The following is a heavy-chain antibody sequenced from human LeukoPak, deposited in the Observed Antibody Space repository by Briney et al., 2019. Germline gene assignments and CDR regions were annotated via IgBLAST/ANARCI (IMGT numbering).Heavy chain of an antibody. CDR1: GFTFSSYS. CDR2: ISSSSSYI. CDR3: ARDTPRGWGMDV. V-gene: IGHV3-21*04. Sequence: GGSLRLSCAASGFTFSSYSMNWVRQAPGKGLEWVSSISSSSSYIYYADSVKGRFTISRDNAKNSLYLQMNSLRAEDTAVYYCARDTPRGWGMDVWGQGTTVTVSS. J-gene: IGHJ6*02.